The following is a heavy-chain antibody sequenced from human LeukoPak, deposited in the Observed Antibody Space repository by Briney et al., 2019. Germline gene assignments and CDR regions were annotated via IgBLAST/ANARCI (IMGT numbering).Heavy chain of an antibody. CDR2: ISGSGDST. Sequence: GGSLRLSCAASGFTFSSYSMSWVRQAPGKGLEWVSSISGSGDSTYYADSVKGRFTISRDNSKNTLYLQMNSLRAEDTAVYYCAKDSSGSYSHFDYWGQGTLVTVSS. CDR1: GFTFSSYS. CDR3: AKDSSGSYSHFDY. V-gene: IGHV3-23*01. J-gene: IGHJ4*02. D-gene: IGHD3-22*01.